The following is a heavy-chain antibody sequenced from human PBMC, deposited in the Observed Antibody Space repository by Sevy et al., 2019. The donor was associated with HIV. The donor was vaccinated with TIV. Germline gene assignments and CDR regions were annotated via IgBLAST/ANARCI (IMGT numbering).Heavy chain of an antibody. Sequence: SETLSLTCTVSGGSITGYYWSWIRQSPGKGLEWIGYIYNSGTTYNPSLKSRVTISLDTSKNQFSLNLTSVTAADTAVYYCARAWDYSNRGAFDIWGQGTMVTVSS. CDR2: IYNSGT. V-gene: IGHV4-59*01. CDR1: GGSITGYY. D-gene: IGHD4-4*01. J-gene: IGHJ3*02. CDR3: ARAWDYSNRGAFDI.